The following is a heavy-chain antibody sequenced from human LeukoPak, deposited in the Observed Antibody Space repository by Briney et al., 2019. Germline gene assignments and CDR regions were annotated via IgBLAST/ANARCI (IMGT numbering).Heavy chain of an antibody. Sequence: SGGSLRLSCAASGFTFSSYAMHWVRQAPGKGLEWVAVISYDGSNKYYADSVKGRFTISRDNSKNTLYLQMNSLRAEDTAVYYCASIDILTPYFDYWGQGTLVTVSS. D-gene: IGHD3-9*01. CDR2: ISYDGSNK. CDR1: GFTFSSYA. V-gene: IGHV3-30-3*01. CDR3: ASIDILTPYFDY. J-gene: IGHJ4*02.